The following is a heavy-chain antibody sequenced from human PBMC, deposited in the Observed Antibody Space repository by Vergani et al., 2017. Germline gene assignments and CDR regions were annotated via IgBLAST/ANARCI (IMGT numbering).Heavy chain of an antibody. D-gene: IGHD7-27*01. V-gene: IGHV5-10-1*01. CDR1: GYTFTSYG. Sequence: VQLVQSGAEVKKPGASVKVSCKASGYTFTSYGISWVRQAPGQGLEWMGRIDLSDSYTNYSPSFQGHVTISADKSISTAYLQWSSLKASDTAMYYCARHENLGDAFDIWGQGTMVTVSS. J-gene: IGHJ3*02. CDR3: ARHENLGDAFDI. CDR2: IDLSDSYT.